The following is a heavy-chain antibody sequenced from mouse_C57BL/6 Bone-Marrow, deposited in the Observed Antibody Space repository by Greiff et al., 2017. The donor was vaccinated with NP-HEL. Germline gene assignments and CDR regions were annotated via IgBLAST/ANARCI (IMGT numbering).Heavy chain of an antibody. D-gene: IGHD1-1*01. Sequence: VQLKESGPELVKPGASVKISCKASGYSFTGYYMNWVKQSPEKSLEWIGEINPSTGGTTYNQKFKAKATLTVDKSSSTAYMQLKSLTSEDSAVYYCARTYYGSSYWWYFDVWGTGTTVTVSS. J-gene: IGHJ1*03. CDR2: INPSTGGT. CDR3: ARTYYGSSYWWYFDV. V-gene: IGHV1-42*01. CDR1: GYSFTGYY.